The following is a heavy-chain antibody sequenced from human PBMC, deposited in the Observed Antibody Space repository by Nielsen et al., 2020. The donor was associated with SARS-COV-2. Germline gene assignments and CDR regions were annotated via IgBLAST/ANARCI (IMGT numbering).Heavy chain of an antibody. D-gene: IGHD2-2*01. V-gene: IGHV4-34*01. CDR2: INHSGST. J-gene: IGHJ4*02. Sequence: SETLSLTCTVSGGSISGYYWSWIRQPPGKGLEWIGEINHSGSTNYNPSLKSRVTISVDTSKNQFSLKLSSVTAADTAVYYCASRDCSSTSCYFYFDYWGQGTLVTVSS. CDR1: GGSISGYY. CDR3: ASRDCSSTSCYFYFDY.